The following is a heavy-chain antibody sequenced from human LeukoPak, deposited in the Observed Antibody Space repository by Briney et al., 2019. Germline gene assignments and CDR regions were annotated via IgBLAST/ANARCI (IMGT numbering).Heavy chain of an antibody. D-gene: IGHD6-13*01. Sequence: GGSLRLSCAASGFTFSSYSMNWVRQAPGKGLEWVSSISSSSSYIYYADSVKGRFTISRDNAKNSLYLQMNSLRAEDTAVYYCARDLASTGTQGWFDPWGQGTLVIVSS. V-gene: IGHV3-21*01. CDR2: ISSSSSYI. J-gene: IGHJ5*02. CDR3: ARDLASTGTQGWFDP. CDR1: GFTFSSYS.